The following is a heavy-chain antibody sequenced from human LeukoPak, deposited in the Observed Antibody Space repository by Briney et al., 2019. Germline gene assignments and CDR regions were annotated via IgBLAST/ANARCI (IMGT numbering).Heavy chain of an antibody. CDR2: INPNSGGT. Sequence: ASVKVSCKASGYTFTGYYMHWVRQAPGQGLEWMGWINPNSGGTNYAQKFQGRVTMTRDTSISTAYMELSRLRSDDTAVYYCARDLEFLRGYSYGQGLYYFDYWGQGTLVTVSS. D-gene: IGHD5-18*01. J-gene: IGHJ4*02. V-gene: IGHV1-2*02. CDR1: GYTFTGYY. CDR3: ARDLEFLRGYSYGQGLYYFDY.